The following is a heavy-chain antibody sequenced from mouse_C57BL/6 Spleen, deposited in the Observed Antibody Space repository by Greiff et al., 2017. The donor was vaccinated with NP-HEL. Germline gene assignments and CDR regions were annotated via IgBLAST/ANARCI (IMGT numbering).Heavy chain of an antibody. Sequence: EVQLVESGGGLVKPGGSLKLSCAASGFTFSSYAMSWVRQTPEKRLEWVATISDGGSYTYYPDNVKGRFTISRDNAKNNLYRQMSHLKSEDTAMYYCARDYYVSIAGFADWGQGTLGTVSA. D-gene: IGHD1-1*01. J-gene: IGHJ3*01. CDR1: GFTFSSYA. CDR2: ISDGGSYT. V-gene: IGHV5-4*01. CDR3: ARDYYVSIAGFAD.